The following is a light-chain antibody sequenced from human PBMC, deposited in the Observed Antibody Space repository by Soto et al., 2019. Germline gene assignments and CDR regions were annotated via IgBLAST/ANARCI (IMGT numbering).Light chain of an antibody. V-gene: IGKV3-15*01. CDR2: GSF. CDR3: QQYNSYSGT. Sequence: EIVMTQSPVTLSASPGESATLSCRASQSVDNNVAWYQQKPGQAPRLLIVGSFARATGIPARFSGSGSGTEFTLTISSLQPDDFATYYCQQYNSYSGTFGQGTKVDI. J-gene: IGKJ1*01. CDR1: QSVDNN.